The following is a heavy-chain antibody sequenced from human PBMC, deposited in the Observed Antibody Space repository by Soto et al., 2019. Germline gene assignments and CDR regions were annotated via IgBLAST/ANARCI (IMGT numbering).Heavy chain of an antibody. D-gene: IGHD5-12*01. V-gene: IGHV4-39*01. J-gene: IGHJ4*02. CDR1: GGSISSSSYC. CDR3: ARQTRNRWLPNYYFDY. CDR2: IYYSGST. Sequence: SETVSLTCTVSGGSISSSSYCWGLIRQPPGKGLEWIGSIYYSGSTYYTPSLKSRVTISVDTSKNQFSLKLSSVTAADTAVYYCARQTRNRWLPNYYFDYRGQRTPVTVSS.